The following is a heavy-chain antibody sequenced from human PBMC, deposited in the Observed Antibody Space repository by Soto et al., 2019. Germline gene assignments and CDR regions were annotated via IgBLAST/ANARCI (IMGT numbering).Heavy chain of an antibody. CDR2: INYSGSTI. Sequence: TGGSLRLSCAASGFIFSTYAMNWVRQAPGKGLEWLSYINYSGSTIYYAESVKGRFTISRDSGENSLYLQMNSLRDEDTAVYYCVIENGVYSNHYGMDVWGQGTTVTVSS. D-gene: IGHD2-8*01. CDR1: GFIFSTYA. J-gene: IGHJ6*02. CDR3: VIENGVYSNHYGMDV. V-gene: IGHV3-48*02.